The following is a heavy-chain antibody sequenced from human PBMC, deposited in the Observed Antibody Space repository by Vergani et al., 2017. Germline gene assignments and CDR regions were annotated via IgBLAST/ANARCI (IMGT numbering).Heavy chain of an antibody. Sequence: EVQLVESGGGLVQPGGSLRLSCAASGFTVSSNYMSWVRQAPGKGLEWVSVIYSGGSTYYADSVQGRFTISRDNSKNTLYLQMNSLRAEDTAVYYCARDPTYCSGGSCYSGDYGSQGTLVTVSS. J-gene: IGHJ4*02. D-gene: IGHD2-15*01. CDR2: IYSGGST. CDR3: ARDPTYCSGGSCYSGDY. V-gene: IGHV3-66*02. CDR1: GFTVSSNY.